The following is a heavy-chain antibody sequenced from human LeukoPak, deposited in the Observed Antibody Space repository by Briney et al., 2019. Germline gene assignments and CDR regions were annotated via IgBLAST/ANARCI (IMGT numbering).Heavy chain of an antibody. CDR2: VSGSGGST. CDR1: GFTFRSYA. CDR3: ARLNDFWSGYYVD. D-gene: IGHD3-3*01. V-gene: IGHV3-23*01. Sequence: GGSLRLSCVASGFTFRSYAMNWVRQAPAKGLEWVSGVSGSGGSTYYADSVEGRFTISRNNSKNTLSLQMNSLSAEDTAVYYCARLNDFWSGYYVDWGQGILVTVSS. J-gene: IGHJ4*02.